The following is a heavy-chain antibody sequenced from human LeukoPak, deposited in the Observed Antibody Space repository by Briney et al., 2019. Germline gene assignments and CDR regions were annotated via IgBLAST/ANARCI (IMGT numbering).Heavy chain of an antibody. J-gene: IGHJ6*03. V-gene: IGHV1-46*01. CDR3: ARDGIAAAGISGAYYMDV. D-gene: IGHD6-13*01. CDR1: GYTFTNYY. Sequence: ASVKVSCKASGYTFTNYYIHWVRQAPGQGLEWMGLINPGGGNTNYAQNFQGRVTMTRDTSISTAYMGLSRLKSDDTAVYYCARDGIAAAGISGAYYMDVWGKGTTVTISS. CDR2: INPGGGNT.